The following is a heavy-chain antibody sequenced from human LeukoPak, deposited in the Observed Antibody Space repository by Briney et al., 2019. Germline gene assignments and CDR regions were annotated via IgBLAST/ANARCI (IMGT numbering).Heavy chain of an antibody. CDR2: MNPNSGNT. D-gene: IGHD6-19*01. Sequence: ASVKVSCKASGYTFTTCDINWVRQATGQGLEWMGWMNPNSGNTGYAQSFQGRVTMSRDTFISTAYMELSNLRSEDTAIYYCTRGSSGRRDYWGQGTLVTVSS. V-gene: IGHV1-8*01. CDR1: GYTFTTCD. J-gene: IGHJ4*02. CDR3: TRGSSGRRDY.